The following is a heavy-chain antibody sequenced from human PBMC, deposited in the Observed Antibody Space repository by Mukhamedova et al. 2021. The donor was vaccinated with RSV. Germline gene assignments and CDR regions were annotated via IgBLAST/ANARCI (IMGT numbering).Heavy chain of an antibody. J-gene: IGHJ4*02. Sequence: ADSVKGRFTISRDNSENTLYLQVNSLRGEDTAVYYCARAAPPVWTVDYWGQGTLITVSS. D-gene: IGHD3-16*01. CDR3: ARAAPPVWTVDY. V-gene: IGHV3-30*01.